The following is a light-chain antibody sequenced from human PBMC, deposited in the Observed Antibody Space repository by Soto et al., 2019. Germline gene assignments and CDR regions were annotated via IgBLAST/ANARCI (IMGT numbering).Light chain of an antibody. J-gene: IGLJ1*01. CDR2: GVT. CDR1: HNDIGTYDY. CDR3: SSFTSNRIYV. Sequence: QSALTQPTSVSGSPGQSITISCTGNHNDIGTYDYVSWYQQHPGRAPRLLIHGVTTRPSGISDRSSASKSGLTASLTISGLQPEDEADYYCSSFTSNRIYVFGPGTKVTVL. V-gene: IGLV2-14*03.